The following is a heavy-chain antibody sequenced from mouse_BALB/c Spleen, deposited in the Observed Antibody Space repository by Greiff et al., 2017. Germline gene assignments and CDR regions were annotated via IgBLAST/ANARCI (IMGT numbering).Heavy chain of an antibody. CDR1: GFTFSDYY. D-gene: IGHD2-3*01. Sequence: EVKLVESGGGLVKPGGSLKLSCAASGFTFSDYYMYWVRQTPEKRLEWVATISDGGSYTYYPDSVKGRFTISRDNAKNNLYLQMSSLKSEDTAMYYCARAPYDGYFAYWGQGTLVTVSA. J-gene: IGHJ3*01. V-gene: IGHV5-4*02. CDR2: ISDGGSYT. CDR3: ARAPYDGYFAY.